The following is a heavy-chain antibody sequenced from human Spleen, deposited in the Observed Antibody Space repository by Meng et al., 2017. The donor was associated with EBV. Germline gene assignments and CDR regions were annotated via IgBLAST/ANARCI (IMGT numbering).Heavy chain of an antibody. V-gene: IGHV3-11*01. D-gene: IGHD3/OR15-3a*01. Sequence: EEWVKCGGYLVKHRGSLGLSCATSVFIFSGSYMSRRLQTPGKGLELISYISNSGTTIKSADSVKGRVTISRDNAKNSLYLQMNSLRADDTAVYYCARGTGRWTFDYWGQGTLVTVSS. J-gene: IGHJ4*02. CDR3: ARGTGRWTFDY. CDR2: ISNSGTTI. CDR1: VFIFSGSY.